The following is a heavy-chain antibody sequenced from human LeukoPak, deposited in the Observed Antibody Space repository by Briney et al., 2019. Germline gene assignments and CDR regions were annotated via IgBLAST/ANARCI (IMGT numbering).Heavy chain of an antibody. D-gene: IGHD4-17*01. CDR3: AREGNYGDSDAFDI. CDR1: GFTFSSYA. CDR2: ISGSSSYI. Sequence: GGSLRLSCAASGFTFSSYAMSWVRQAPGKGLEWVSSISGSSSYIYYADSLKGRFTISRDNAKNSLYLQMNSLRAEDTAVYYCAREGNYGDSDAFDIWGQGTMVTVSS. V-gene: IGHV3-21*01. J-gene: IGHJ3*02.